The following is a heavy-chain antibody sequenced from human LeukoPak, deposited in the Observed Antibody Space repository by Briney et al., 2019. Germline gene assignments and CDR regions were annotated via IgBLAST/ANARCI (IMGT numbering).Heavy chain of an antibody. J-gene: IGHJ4*02. CDR3: ARQYYDSTGYYYFDY. V-gene: IGHV4-39*01. CDR1: GDSITGSSYY. D-gene: IGHD3-22*01. Sequence: SETLSLTCTVSGDSITGSSYYWGWIRQPPGKGLEWIGSMYYSGSTYSNPSLKSRVTISADTSKNQFSLKLKSVTAADAAVYYCARQYYDSTGYYYFDYWGQGTLVTVSS. CDR2: MYYSGST.